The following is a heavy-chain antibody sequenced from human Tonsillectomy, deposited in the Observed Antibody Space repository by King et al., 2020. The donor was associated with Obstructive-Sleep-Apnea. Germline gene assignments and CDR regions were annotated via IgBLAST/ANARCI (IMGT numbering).Heavy chain of an antibody. CDR2: IKPDGSDK. CDR1: GFIFSGHY. Sequence: VQLVESGGGLVQPGGSLRLSCVASGFIFSGHYMSWVRQAPGKGLEWVAKIKPDGSDKSYVDSLKGRFTISRDNAKNSLFLQMNSLRGEDTAMYYCAKEGWCRFDVGGHGTLVTVSA. J-gene: IGHJ4*01. CDR3: AKEGWCRFDV. V-gene: IGHV3-7*01. D-gene: IGHD2-21*01.